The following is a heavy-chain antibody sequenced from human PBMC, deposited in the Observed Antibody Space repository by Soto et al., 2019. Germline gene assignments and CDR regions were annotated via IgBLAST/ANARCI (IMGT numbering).Heavy chain of an antibody. V-gene: IGHV3-11*06. CDR2: ISSSSSYT. Sequence: QVQLVESGGGLVKPGGSLRLSCAASGFTFSDYYMSWIRQAPGKGLEWVSYISSSSSYTNYADSVKGRFTISRDNAKNSLYRQMNSLRAEDTAVYYCARDQSYDSSGYCDYWGQGTLVTVSS. D-gene: IGHD3-22*01. CDR3: ARDQSYDSSGYCDY. J-gene: IGHJ4*02. CDR1: GFTFSDYY.